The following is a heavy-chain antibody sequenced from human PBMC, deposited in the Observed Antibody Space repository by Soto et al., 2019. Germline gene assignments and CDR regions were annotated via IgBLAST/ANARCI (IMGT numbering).Heavy chain of an antibody. CDR1: GGSISSGDYY. Sequence: SETLSLTCTVSGGSISSGDYYWSWIRQPPGKGMEWIGYIYYSGSTYYNTSLKSRVTISVDTSKNQFSLKLSSVTAADTALYYCARAGKYYDFWSGYLPTDFDYWGQGTLVT. D-gene: IGHD3-3*01. V-gene: IGHV4-30-4*01. CDR2: IYYSGST. CDR3: ARAGKYYDFWSGYLPTDFDY. J-gene: IGHJ4*02.